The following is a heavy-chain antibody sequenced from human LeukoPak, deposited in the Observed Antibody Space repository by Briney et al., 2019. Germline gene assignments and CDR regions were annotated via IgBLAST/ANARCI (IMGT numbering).Heavy chain of an antibody. V-gene: IGHV3-9*01. CDR1: GFIFSNYS. J-gene: IGHJ4*02. CDR3: ARDIAVAALDY. Sequence: PGGSLSLSWAPSGFIFSNYSTRWVRQAPGEVRGWVSGISWNSGSIDSADSVKGRFTISRDNAKNTLYLQMNSMRAEDTALYYYARDIAVAALDYWGQGTLVTVSS. CDR2: ISWNSGSI. D-gene: IGHD6-19*01.